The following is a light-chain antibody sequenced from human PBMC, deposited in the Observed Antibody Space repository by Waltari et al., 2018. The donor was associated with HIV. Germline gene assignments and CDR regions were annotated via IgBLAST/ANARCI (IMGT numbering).Light chain of an antibody. CDR1: SSDFGGYNY. J-gene: IGLJ2*01. Sequence: QSALTQPASVSGSPGQSITISCTGTSSDFGGYNYVSWYQQHPGKAPKLMIYDVSKRPSGVSNRFSGSKSGNTASLTISGLQAEDEADYYCCSYAGSSTVVFGGGTKLTVL. CDR3: CSYAGSSTVV. CDR2: DVS. V-gene: IGLV2-23*02.